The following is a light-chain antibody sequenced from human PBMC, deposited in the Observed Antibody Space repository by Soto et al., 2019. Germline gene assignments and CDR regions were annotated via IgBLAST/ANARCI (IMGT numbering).Light chain of an antibody. CDR3: ISYTSSSTHV. Sequence: QSALTQPASVSGSPGQSITTSCTGTNSDVGTYNFVSWYQQHPGKLPKLMIFDVSRRPSGVSDRFSGSKSGNTASLTISGLQAEDEGDYYCISYTSSSTHVFGSGTKVTVL. CDR2: DVS. J-gene: IGLJ1*01. V-gene: IGLV2-14*03. CDR1: NSDVGTYNF.